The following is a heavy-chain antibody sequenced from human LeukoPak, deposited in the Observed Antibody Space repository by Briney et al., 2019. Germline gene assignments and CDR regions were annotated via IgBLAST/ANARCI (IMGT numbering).Heavy chain of an antibody. CDR1: GYTFTSYG. V-gene: IGHV1-18*01. D-gene: IGHD2-21*01. Sequence: GASVKVSCKASGYTFTSYGISWVRQAPGQGLEGVGWISAFNSNTNYAQKLQGRVTMTTDTSTSTAYMELRSLRSDDTAVYYCARVHFLAYCGGDCYSGWDVWGKGTTVTVSS. CDR3: ARVHFLAYCGGDCYSGWDV. CDR2: ISAFNSNT. J-gene: IGHJ6*04.